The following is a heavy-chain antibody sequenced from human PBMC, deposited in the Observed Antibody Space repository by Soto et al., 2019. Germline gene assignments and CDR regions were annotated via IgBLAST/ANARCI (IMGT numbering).Heavy chain of an antibody. CDR1: GFTFSSYA. CDR3: ASQAKGWAKNWFDP. Sequence: QVQLVESGGGVVQPGRSLRLSCAASGFTFSSYAMHWVRQAPGKGLEWVAVISYDGSNKYYADSVKGRFTISRDNSENTLYLQMNSLRAEDTAVYYCASQAKGWAKNWFDPWGQGTLVTVSS. CDR2: ISYDGSNK. V-gene: IGHV3-30-3*01. J-gene: IGHJ5*02. D-gene: IGHD1-26*01.